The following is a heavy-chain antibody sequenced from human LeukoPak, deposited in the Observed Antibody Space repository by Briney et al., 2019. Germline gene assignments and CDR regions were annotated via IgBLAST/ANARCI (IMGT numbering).Heavy chain of an antibody. CDR2: IGTSRSYI. D-gene: IGHD2-15*01. V-gene: IGHV3-21*01. Sequence: GGSLRLSCVASGFTFSTYSMNWVRQAPGKGLEWVSSIGTSRSYIYYADSVKGRFTISRDNAKNSLFLQMNSLRAEDTAVYYCARDGGYCSGGSCNKWFDPWGQGTLVTVSS. CDR1: GFTFSTYS. CDR3: ARDGGYCSGGSCNKWFDP. J-gene: IGHJ5*02.